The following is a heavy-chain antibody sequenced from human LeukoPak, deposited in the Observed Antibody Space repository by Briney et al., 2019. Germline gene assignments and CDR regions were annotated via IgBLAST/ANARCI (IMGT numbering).Heavy chain of an antibody. D-gene: IGHD3-22*01. CDR1: GFTFSSYG. CDR2: ISYDGGNK. Sequence: PGRSLRLSCAASGFTFSSYGMHWVRQAPGKGLEWVAVISYDGGNKYYADSVKGRFTISRDNSKNTLYLQMNSLRAEDTAVYYCAKAGVVVYAFDIWGQGTMVTVSS. V-gene: IGHV3-30*18. CDR3: AKAGVVVYAFDI. J-gene: IGHJ3*02.